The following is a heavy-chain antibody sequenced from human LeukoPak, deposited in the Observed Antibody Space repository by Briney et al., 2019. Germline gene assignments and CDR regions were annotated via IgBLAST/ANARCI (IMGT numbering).Heavy chain of an antibody. CDR1: GYTFTSYA. CDR3: ATEKHHDFWSGSYYYYMDV. J-gene: IGHJ6*03. V-gene: IGHV1-58*02. Sequence: SVKVSCKASGYTFTSYAMHWVRQAPGQRLEWIAWIVVGSGNTNYAQKFQERVTITRDMSTSTAYMELSSLRSEDTAVYYCATEKHHDFWSGSYYYYMDVWGKGTTVTVSS. D-gene: IGHD3-3*01. CDR2: IVVGSGNT.